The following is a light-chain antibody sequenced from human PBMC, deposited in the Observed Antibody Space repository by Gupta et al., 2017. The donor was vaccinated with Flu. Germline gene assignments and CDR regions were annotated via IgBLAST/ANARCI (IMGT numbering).Light chain of an antibody. V-gene: IGKV3-11*01. Sequence: ALSPGETATLFCRASQRLKDYFAWYKQQTGQAPRRRSFDESHREPGVAARFSGRGYGKVFTRTITNLEPEDSAIYYCHERHDVSEWTFGQGNKMQ. CDR1: QRLKDY. J-gene: IGKJ2*02. CDR3: HERHDVSEWT. CDR2: DES.